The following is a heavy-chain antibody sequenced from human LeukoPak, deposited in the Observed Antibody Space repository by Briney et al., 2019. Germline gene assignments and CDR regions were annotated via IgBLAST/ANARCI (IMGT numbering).Heavy chain of an antibody. CDR1: GFSFTSYA. D-gene: IGHD2-15*01. V-gene: IGHV3-23*01. CDR3: AKGGWLDN. J-gene: IGHJ4*02. Sequence: GGSLRLSCAASGFSFTSYAMSWVPQAPGKGLEWLSRISESDGTTHYADSVQGRFTISRDNSENTLFPQMISLRVDDTAVYYCAKGGWLDNWGQGNLVSVSS. CDR2: ISESDGTT.